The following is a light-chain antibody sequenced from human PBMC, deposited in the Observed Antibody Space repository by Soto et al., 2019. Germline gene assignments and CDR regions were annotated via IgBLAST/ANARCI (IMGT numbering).Light chain of an antibody. Sequence: DIQMTQSPSTLSGSVGDRVTITCRASQSISSWLAWYQQKPGKAPKLLIYKASTFKSGVPSRFSGSGSGTEFSITISSRQPDDFVTSYCHHYYNNYGAFGQGTKVELK. CDR2: KAS. CDR3: HHYYNNYGA. J-gene: IGKJ1*01. CDR1: QSISSW. V-gene: IGKV1-5*03.